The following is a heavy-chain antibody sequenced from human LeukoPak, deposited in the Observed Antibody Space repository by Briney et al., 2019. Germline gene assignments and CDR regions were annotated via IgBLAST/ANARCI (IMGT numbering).Heavy chain of an antibody. V-gene: IGHV4-31*03. Sequence: SETLSLTCTVSGDSISTGGYYWAWIRQHRERGLEWIGYIYYSGSTHYNPSLQSRVTISVDTSKNQFSLNLNSVTAADTAVHYCARVIVVVPIGVYHYYAMDVWGQGTTVTVSS. CDR2: IYYSGST. J-gene: IGHJ6*02. D-gene: IGHD2-2*01. CDR3: ARVIVVVPIGVYHYYAMDV. CDR1: GDSISTGGYY.